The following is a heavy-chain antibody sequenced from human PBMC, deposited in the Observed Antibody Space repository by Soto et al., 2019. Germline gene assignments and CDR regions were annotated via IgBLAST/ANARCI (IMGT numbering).Heavy chain of an antibody. Sequence: SETLSLTCTVSGGSISSYYWSWIRQPPGKGLEWIGYIYYSGSTNYNPSLKSRVTISVDTSKNQFSLKLSSVTAADTAVYYCARHIAAAGRNSWFDPWGQGTLVTVSS. V-gene: IGHV4-59*01. CDR2: IYYSGST. CDR3: ARHIAAAGRNSWFDP. CDR1: GGSISSYY. J-gene: IGHJ5*02. D-gene: IGHD6-13*01.